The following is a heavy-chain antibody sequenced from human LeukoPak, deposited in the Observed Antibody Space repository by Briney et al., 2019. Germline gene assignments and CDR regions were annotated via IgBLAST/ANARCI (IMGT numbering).Heavy chain of an antibody. CDR3: STSQGVVVIYYYGMDV. D-gene: IGHD2-2*01. CDR2: IKSTTDGGAT. J-gene: IGHJ6*02. V-gene: IGHV3-15*01. Sequence: GGSLRLSCEASGLVFTTAWMIWVRQAPGEGLEWVGRIKSTTDGGATDYAAPVKGRFTISRDDSKNTLYLQMNSLKIEDTAVYYCSTSQGVVVIYYYGMDVWGQGTTVTVSS. CDR1: GLVFTTAW.